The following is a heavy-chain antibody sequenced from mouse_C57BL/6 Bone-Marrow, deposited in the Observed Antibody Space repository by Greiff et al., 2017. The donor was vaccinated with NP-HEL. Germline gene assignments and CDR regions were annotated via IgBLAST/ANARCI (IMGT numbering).Heavy chain of an antibody. Sequence: EVQLQQSGAELVRPGASVKLSCTASGFNIKDDYMHWVKQRPEQGLEWIGWIDPENGDTDNASKFQGKATITEDTSSNTAYLQRSSLTSEDTAVYYCTPLWLWFAYWGQGTLVTVSA. J-gene: IGHJ3*01. CDR2: IDPENGDT. CDR1: GFNIKDDY. V-gene: IGHV14-4*01. CDR3: TPLWLWFAY.